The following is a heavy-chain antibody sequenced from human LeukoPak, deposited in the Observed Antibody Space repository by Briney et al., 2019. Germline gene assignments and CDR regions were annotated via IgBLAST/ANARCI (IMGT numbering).Heavy chain of an antibody. Sequence: GGSLRLSCAASGFTFSSYGMHWVRQAPGKGLVWVSRIKSDGSTNYADSVKGRFTISRDNAKNTVSLQMNSLRAEDTGVYYCARAPSEIGGYYPEYFRHWGQGTLVTVSS. J-gene: IGHJ1*01. CDR1: GFTFSSYG. V-gene: IGHV3-74*01. CDR2: IKSDGST. D-gene: IGHD3-22*01. CDR3: ARAPSEIGGYYPEYFRH.